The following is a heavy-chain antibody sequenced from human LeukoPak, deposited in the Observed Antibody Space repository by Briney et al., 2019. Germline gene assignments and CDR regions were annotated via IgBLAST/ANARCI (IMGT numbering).Heavy chain of an antibody. CDR3: ARCTGVVRGLDY. D-gene: IGHD2-21*01. CDR2: INHSGST. J-gene: IGHJ4*02. V-gene: IGHV4-34*01. Sequence: PSETLSLTCEVYGGSFSGYYWNWIRQPPGKGLEWIGEINHSGSTNYNLSLKSRVSISVDTSKNHFSLNLTSVTAADTAVYYCARCTGVVRGLDYWGQGTLVTVSS. CDR1: GGSFSGYY.